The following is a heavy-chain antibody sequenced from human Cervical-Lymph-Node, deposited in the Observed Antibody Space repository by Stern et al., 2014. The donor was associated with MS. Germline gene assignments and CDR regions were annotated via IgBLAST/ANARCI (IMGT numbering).Heavy chain of an antibody. CDR2: ITPVFGTT. V-gene: IGHV1-69*06. CDR1: GDTFSSYA. J-gene: IGHJ4*02. Sequence: QVQLVESEAEVKKPGSSVKVSCKDSGDTFSSYAINWVRQVPGQGLEWMGGITPVFGTTNYAQNVQGRVTITADKSTNTAYMELMTLRSEDTAVYYCARGGGLVGYFDYWGQGTLVSVSS. D-gene: IGHD1-26*01. CDR3: ARGGGLVGYFDY.